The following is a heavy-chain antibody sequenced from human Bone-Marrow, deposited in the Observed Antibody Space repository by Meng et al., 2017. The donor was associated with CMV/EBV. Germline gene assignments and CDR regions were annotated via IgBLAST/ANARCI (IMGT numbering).Heavy chain of an antibody. D-gene: IGHD2-2*01. Sequence: GSLRLSCAASGFTVSSNYMSWVRQPSGKGLEWIGEINRSGSTNYNPSLKSRVTISVDTYMNHFSLRLNSVTAADTAVYFCARFPPSALYGMDVWGQGTTVTVSS. V-gene: IGHV4-34*01. CDR2: INRSGST. CDR1: GFTVSSNY. CDR3: ARFPPSALYGMDV. J-gene: IGHJ6*02.